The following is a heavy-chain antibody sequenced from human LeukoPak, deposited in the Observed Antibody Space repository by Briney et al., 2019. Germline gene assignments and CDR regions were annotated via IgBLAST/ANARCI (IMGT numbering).Heavy chain of an antibody. Sequence: GESLKISCKDSGYSFTNYCIGWVRQMAGKGLEWMGIIYLGDSDSRYSPSFQGQVTISADKSINTAYLQWSSLRASDTAMYYYATPVNWGNDAFDIWGQGTMVTVSS. J-gene: IGHJ3*02. CDR1: GYSFTNYC. CDR3: ATPVNWGNDAFDI. CDR2: IYLGDSDS. V-gene: IGHV5-51*01. D-gene: IGHD7-27*01.